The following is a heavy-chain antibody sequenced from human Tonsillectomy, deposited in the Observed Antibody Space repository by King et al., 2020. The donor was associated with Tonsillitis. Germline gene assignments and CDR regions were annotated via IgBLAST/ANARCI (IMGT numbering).Heavy chain of an antibody. J-gene: IGHJ6*02. Sequence: VQLVESGGGVVQPGRSLRLSCAASGFTFSSYGMHWVRQAPGKGLEWVAIISYDGSNKYYADSVKGRFTISRDNSKNTLFLQMNSLRAEDTAVYYCAKDLTIFAGMDVWGQGPTVTVSS. CDR3: AKDLTIFAGMDV. CDR2: ISYDGSNK. CDR1: GFTFSSYG. V-gene: IGHV3-30*18. D-gene: IGHD3-3*01.